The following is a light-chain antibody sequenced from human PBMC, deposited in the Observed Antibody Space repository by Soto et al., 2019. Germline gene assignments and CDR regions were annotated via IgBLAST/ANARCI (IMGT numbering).Light chain of an antibody. J-gene: IGKJ5*01. Sequence: ETVMTQAVVPLSVSPGERASLACRASQSVSSSYLAWYQQKPGQAPRLLIYGASSRATGIPDRFSASRSGTHFTLTLSTLEPEDFAVYYCQQYGSSPPTFGQGTRLEI. CDR2: GAS. CDR1: QSVSSSY. CDR3: QQYGSSPPT. V-gene: IGKV3-20*01.